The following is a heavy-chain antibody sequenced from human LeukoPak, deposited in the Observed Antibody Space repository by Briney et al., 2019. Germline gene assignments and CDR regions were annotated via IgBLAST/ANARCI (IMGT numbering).Heavy chain of an antibody. CDR2: IRGSGGST. V-gene: IGHV3-23*01. J-gene: IGHJ4*02. CDR1: GFTFAALA. Sequence: GGSLRLSCAASGFTFAALAMGGAGRVPGRGLDGFSAIRGSGGSTYYADSVKGRFTISRDNSKNTLYLQMNSLRAEDTAVYYCAKDNYPRYYYDSSGYSDWGQGTLVTVSS. CDR3: AKDNYPRYYYDSSGYSD. D-gene: IGHD3-22*01.